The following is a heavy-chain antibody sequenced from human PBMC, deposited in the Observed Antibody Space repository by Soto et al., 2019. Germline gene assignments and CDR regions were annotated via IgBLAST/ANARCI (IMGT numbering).Heavy chain of an antibody. CDR1: GGTFSTYS. CDR3: TIGSWSGEVFDI. Sequence: QVQLVQSGAEVKKPGSSVKVSCKDSGGTFSTYSMFWVRQAPGQGLEWMGRIIPMLGVRNYAQRFQDRVTSTADKSTATVHMELSSLRSEDTDLYYCTIGSWSGEVFDIWGQGTMVTVSS. J-gene: IGHJ3*02. V-gene: IGHV1-69*02. D-gene: IGHD2-21*01. CDR2: IIPMLGVR.